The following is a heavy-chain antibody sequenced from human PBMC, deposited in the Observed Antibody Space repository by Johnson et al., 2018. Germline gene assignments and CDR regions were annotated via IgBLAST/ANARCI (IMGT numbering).Heavy chain of an antibody. CDR2: VIPVFGSL. CDR1: GSSFRNYA. V-gene: IGHV1-69*01. Sequence: QVQLVQSGAEVKKPGSSVKVSCKASGSSFRNYAISWVRQAPGQGLEWVGEVIPVFGSLKYAQRLQGRVPINADELRSTVNLEMRSLTSDDTAIYYWARLPLPGDKEASFDVWGQGTMVTVSS. D-gene: IGHD1-1*01. CDR3: ARLPLPGDKEASFDV. J-gene: IGHJ3*01.